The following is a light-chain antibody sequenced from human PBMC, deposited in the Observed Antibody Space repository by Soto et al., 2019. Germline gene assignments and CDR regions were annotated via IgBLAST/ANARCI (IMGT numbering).Light chain of an antibody. CDR2: LNSDGSH. CDR3: QTWGTRGEV. Sequence: QLVLTQSPSASASLGASVKLTRTLSSGHSSYAIAWHQQQPEKGPRYLMKLNSDGSHSKGDGIPDRFSGSRSGAERSLTISSLQSEDEADYYCQTWGTRGEVFGGGTKVTVL. V-gene: IGLV4-69*01. J-gene: IGLJ2*01. CDR1: SGHSSYA.